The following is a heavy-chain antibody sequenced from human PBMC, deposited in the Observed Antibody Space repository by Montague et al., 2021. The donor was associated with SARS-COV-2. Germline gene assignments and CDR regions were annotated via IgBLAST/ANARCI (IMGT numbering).Heavy chain of an antibody. D-gene: IGHD5-12*01. CDR2: ISWNSERI. J-gene: IGHJ4*02. V-gene: IGHV3-9*01. CDR1: GFRFDYHA. Sequence: SLRLSCAAYGFRFDYHAMQWVRQVPGKGLEWVAGISWNSERIGYADFVKGRFTISRDNTKNTLFLQVNGLRLEDSAFYYCAKDPGYTGYEGYFDSWGQGILVTVSS. CDR3: AKDPGYTGYEGYFDS.